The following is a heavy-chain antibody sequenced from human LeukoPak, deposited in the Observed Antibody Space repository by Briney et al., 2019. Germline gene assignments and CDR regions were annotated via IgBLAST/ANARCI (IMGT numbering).Heavy chain of an antibody. CDR3: ARSHRLLLPDY. V-gene: IGHV3-33*01. CDR2: IWYDGSEK. CDR1: GFTFSSYG. J-gene: IGHJ4*02. D-gene: IGHD2-21*02. Sequence: PSGGSLRLSCEASGFTFSSYGMHWVRQAPGKGLECVAVIWYDGSEKYYGDSVKGRFTISRDNSKNMLYLQMSSLRAEDTALYYCARSHRLLLPDYWGQGTLVTVSS.